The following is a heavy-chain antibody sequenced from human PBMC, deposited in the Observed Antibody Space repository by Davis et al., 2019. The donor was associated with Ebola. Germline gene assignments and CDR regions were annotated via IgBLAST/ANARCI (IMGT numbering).Heavy chain of an antibody. V-gene: IGHV1-18*01. CDR3: ARAPYYYDSSGYYYERSFDY. CDR2: ISAYNGNT. CDR1: GYTFTSYG. Sequence: ASVKVSCKASGYTFTSYGISWVRQAPGQGLEWMGWISAYNGNTNYAQKLQGRVTMTTDTSTSTAYMELRSLRSDDTAVYYCARAPYYYDSSGYYYERSFDYWGQGTLVTVSS. D-gene: IGHD3-22*01. J-gene: IGHJ4*02.